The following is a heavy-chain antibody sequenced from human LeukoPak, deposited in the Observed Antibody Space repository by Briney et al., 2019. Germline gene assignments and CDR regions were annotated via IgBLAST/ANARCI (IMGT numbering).Heavy chain of an antibody. Sequence: ASVKVSCKASGYTFTSYDINWVRQATGQGLEWMGWMNPNSGNTGYAQKFQGRVTMTRNTSISTAYMELSGLRSEDTAVYYCAGKEYSSSSFDYWGQGTLVTVSS. J-gene: IGHJ4*02. D-gene: IGHD6-6*01. CDR1: GYTFTSYD. CDR3: AGKEYSSSSFDY. V-gene: IGHV1-8*01. CDR2: MNPNSGNT.